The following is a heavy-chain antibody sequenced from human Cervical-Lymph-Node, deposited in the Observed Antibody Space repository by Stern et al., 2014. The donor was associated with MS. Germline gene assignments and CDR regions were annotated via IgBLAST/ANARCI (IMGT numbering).Heavy chain of an antibody. V-gene: IGHV1-2*02. CDR1: GYAFSDYY. J-gene: IGHJ3*01. Sequence: VQLVESGAEVKKPGASVKVSCKASGYAFSDYYAHWVRLAPGQGLEWMGWFNPNNGGTNYAQKFQGRVTMTRDTSISTVYMQLSGLTSDDTALYYCARGSFGAFAVVVAVNDTFDVWGLGTMVTVSS. CDR3: ARGSFGAFAVVVAVNDTFDV. CDR2: FNPNNGGT. D-gene: IGHD2-15*01.